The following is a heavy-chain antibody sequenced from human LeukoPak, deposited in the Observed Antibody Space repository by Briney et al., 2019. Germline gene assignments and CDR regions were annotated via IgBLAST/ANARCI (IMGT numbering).Heavy chain of an antibody. D-gene: IGHD3-10*01. CDR1: GFTFSSHD. J-gene: IGHJ2*01. CDR2: IGTSGDT. CDR3: ARVRSGWYFDL. Sequence: GSLRLSCAASGFTFSSHDMHWVRQVTGKGLEWVSAIGTSGDTYYQDSVQGRFSISREDAKNSLYLQMNSLKAGDTAMYFCARVRSGWYFDLWGRGTLVTVSS. V-gene: IGHV3-13*01.